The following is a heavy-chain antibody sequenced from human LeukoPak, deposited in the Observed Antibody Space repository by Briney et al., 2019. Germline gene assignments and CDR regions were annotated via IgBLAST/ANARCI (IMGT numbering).Heavy chain of an antibody. V-gene: IGHV4-59*01. CDR3: ARGSPGVWFGESYYYYGMDV. J-gene: IGHJ6*02. Sequence: SETLSLTCTVSGGSISSYYWSWIRQPPGKGLEWIGYIYYSGSTNYNPSLKSRVTISVDTSKNQFSLKLSSVTAADTAVYYCARGSPGVWFGESYYYYGMDVWGQGTTVTVSS. CDR1: GGSISSYY. CDR2: IYYSGST. D-gene: IGHD3-10*01.